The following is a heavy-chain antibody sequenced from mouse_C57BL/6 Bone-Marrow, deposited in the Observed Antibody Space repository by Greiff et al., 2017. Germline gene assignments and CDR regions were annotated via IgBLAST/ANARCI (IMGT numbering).Heavy chain of an antibody. CDR2: INPYNGGT. D-gene: IGHD4-1*01. Sequence: VPLQQSGPVLVKPGASVKMSCKASGYTFTDYYMNWVKQSHGKSLEWIGVINPYNGGTSYNQKFKGKATLTVDKSSITAYMELNSLTSEDSAVYYCARNWYYFDYWGQGTTLTVSS. CDR3: ARNWYYFDY. J-gene: IGHJ2*01. CDR1: GYTFTDYY. V-gene: IGHV1-19*01.